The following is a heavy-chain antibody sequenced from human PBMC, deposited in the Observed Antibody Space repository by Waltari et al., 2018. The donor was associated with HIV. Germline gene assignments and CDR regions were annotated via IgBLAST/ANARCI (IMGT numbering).Heavy chain of an antibody. CDR1: GFSFSSYS. Sequence: EVQLVESGGGLVKPGGSLSLSCAASGFSFSSYSMNWVRQAPGKGVEWVSAISTSSLYIYYSDSGKCRFTISRDNAKNSLYLQMNSLRVEDTAVYFCARDPRWTGASDYWGQGTLVTVSS. CDR2: ISTSSLYI. V-gene: IGHV3-21*01. J-gene: IGHJ4*02. CDR3: ARDPRWTGASDY. D-gene: IGHD7-27*01.